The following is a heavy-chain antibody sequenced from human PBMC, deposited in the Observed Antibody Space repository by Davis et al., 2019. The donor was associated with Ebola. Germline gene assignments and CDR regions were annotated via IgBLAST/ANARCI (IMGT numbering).Heavy chain of an antibody. V-gene: IGHV3-7*01. CDR3: ARGDFGNGPFDY. D-gene: IGHD4-11*01. CDR2: INLDGSEK. Sequence: GESLKISCAASGFTFSTYWMSWVRQAPGKGLEWVANINLDGSEKYYVDSVRGRFTISRDNAKNSLTLQMNSLTAEDTAVYYCARGDFGNGPFDYWGQGTLVTVSS. J-gene: IGHJ4*02. CDR1: GFTFSTYW.